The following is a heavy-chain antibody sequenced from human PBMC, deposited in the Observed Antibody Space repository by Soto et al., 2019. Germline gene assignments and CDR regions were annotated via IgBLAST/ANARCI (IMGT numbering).Heavy chain of an antibody. D-gene: IGHD6-19*01. CDR3: ARCPRGYSSGWYGMDV. CDR1: GYSFTSYW. V-gene: IGHV5-51*01. Sequence: GESLKISCKGSGYSFTSYWIGWVRQMPGKGLEWMGIIYPGASDTRYSPSFQGQVTISADKSISTAYLQWSSLKASDTAMYYCARCPRGYSSGWYGMDVWGQGTTVTVSS. CDR2: IYPGASDT. J-gene: IGHJ6*02.